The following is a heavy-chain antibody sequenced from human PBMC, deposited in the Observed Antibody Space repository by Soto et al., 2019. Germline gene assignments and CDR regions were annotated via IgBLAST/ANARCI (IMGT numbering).Heavy chain of an antibody. CDR1: GYAFTTYG. D-gene: IGHD1-1*01. J-gene: IGHJ4*02. CDR3: ARGRYGDY. Sequence: QVHLVQSGAEVKKPGASVKVSCKGSGYAFTTYGITWVRQAPGQVLEWMGWISAHNGNTNYAQKLQGRVTVTRDTPTSTAYMELRSLRSDATAVYYCARGRYGDYWGQGALVTVSS. CDR2: ISAHNGNT. V-gene: IGHV1-18*01.